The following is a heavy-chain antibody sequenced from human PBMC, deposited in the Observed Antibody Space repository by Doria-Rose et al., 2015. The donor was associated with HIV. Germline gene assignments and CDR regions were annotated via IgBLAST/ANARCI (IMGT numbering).Heavy chain of an antibody. Sequence: ESGPVLVKPTETLTLTCTVSGVSLSSPGMGVSWIRQPPGKALEWLANIFPDHERSYKASLKSRLTISRGTSKSQVVLTMTDMDPVDTATYYCARIKSSRWYHKYYFDFWGQGTLVIVSA. V-gene: IGHV2-26*01. D-gene: IGHD6-13*01. CDR2: IFPDHER. CDR3: ARIKSSRWYHKYYFDF. CDR1: GVSLSSPGMG. J-gene: IGHJ4*02.